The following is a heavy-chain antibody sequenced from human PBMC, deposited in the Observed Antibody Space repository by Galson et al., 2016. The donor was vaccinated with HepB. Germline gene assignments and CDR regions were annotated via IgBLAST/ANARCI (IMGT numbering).Heavy chain of an antibody. CDR2: ISAYNGNT. V-gene: IGHV1-18*01. CDR1: GCTYTSYG. D-gene: IGHD1-7*01. Sequence: SVKVSCKASGCTYTSYGISWVRQAPGQGLEWMGWISAYNGNTNYAQKLQGRVTMTTDTSTSTAYMELRSLRSDDTAVYYCARGFITATTNYYGLDVWGQGTTVTVSS. J-gene: IGHJ6*02. CDR3: ARGFITATTNYYGLDV.